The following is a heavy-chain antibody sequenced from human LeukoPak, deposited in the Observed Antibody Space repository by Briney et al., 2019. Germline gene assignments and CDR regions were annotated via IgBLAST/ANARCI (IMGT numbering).Heavy chain of an antibody. CDR1: EFTFSTYA. CDR3: ARDGYNGGY. V-gene: IGHV3-21*01. D-gene: IGHD2-8*01. CDR2: ISSSSSYI. J-gene: IGHJ4*02. Sequence: GGSLRLSCEASEFTFSTYAMHWVRQAPGKGLEWVSSISSSSSYIYYADSVKGRFTISRDNAKNSLYLQMNSLRAEDTAVYYCARDGYNGGYWGQGTLVTVSS.